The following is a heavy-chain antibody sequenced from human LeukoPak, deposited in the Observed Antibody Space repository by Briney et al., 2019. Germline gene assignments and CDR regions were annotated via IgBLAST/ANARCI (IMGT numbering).Heavy chain of an antibody. CDR1: GYTFTSYY. CDR2: INPSGGST. V-gene: IGHV1-46*03. J-gene: IGHJ5*02. CDR3: SKESEGWFDP. D-gene: IGHD3-10*01. Sequence: ASVKVSCKASGYTFTSYYIHWVRQAPGQGLEWMGIINPSGGSTSYAQKFQGRVTMTRDTSTSTVYMELSSLRSDDTGVYYCSKESEGWFDPWGQGTLVTVSS.